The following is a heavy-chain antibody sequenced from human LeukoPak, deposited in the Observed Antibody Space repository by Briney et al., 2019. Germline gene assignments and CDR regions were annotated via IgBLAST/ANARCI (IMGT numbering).Heavy chain of an antibody. CDR1: GFTLRNYW. J-gene: IGHJ3*01. V-gene: IGHV3-74*01. CDR3: ARESYCSGGSCYSGRAFDV. Sequence: GGSLRLSCAASGFTLRNYWMHWVRQAPGKGLVWVSRIKTDGSNTYYADSVKGRFTISRDNAKNTLYLQMDSLRVEDTAVYYCARESYCSGGSCYSGRAFDVWGQGTMVTVSS. CDR2: IKTDGSNT. D-gene: IGHD2-15*01.